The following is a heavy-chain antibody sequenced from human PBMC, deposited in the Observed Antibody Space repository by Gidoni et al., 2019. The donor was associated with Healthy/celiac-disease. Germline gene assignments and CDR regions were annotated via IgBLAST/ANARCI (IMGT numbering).Heavy chain of an antibody. CDR3: ARESKYSSGWYAKGRTVFDY. Sequence: EVQLVESGGGLVQPGGSLRLSCAASGFTFSTYEMHWVRQAPGKGLEWVSYISSSGSTIYYADSVKGRFTISRDNAKNSLYLQMNSLRAEDTAVYYCARESKYSSGWYAKGRTVFDYWGQGTLVTVSS. CDR2: ISSSGSTI. V-gene: IGHV3-48*03. D-gene: IGHD6-19*01. CDR1: GFTFSTYE. J-gene: IGHJ4*02.